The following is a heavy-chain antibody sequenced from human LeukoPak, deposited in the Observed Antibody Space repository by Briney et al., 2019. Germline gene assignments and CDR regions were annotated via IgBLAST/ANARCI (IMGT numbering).Heavy chain of an antibody. CDR2: ISFDGNNK. Sequence: GGSLRLSCAASGFTFNSYAMHWVSQAPGKGLEWVAVISFDGNNKYYADSVKGRFTISRDNSKNTLFLQMNSLRAEDTALYYCAKGHYYDSRHPLDYWGQGTLVTVSS. D-gene: IGHD3-22*01. V-gene: IGHV3-30*04. J-gene: IGHJ4*02. CDR3: AKGHYYDSRHPLDY. CDR1: GFTFNSYA.